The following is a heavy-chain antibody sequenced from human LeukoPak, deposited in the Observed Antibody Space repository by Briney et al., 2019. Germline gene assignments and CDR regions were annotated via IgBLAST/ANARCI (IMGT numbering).Heavy chain of an antibody. CDR1: GGTFSSYA. D-gene: IGHD6-6*01. Sequence: SVKVSCKASGGTFSSYAISWVRQAPGQGLEWMGGIIPIFGTANYAQKFQGRVTITADESTSTAYMELSSLRSEDTAVYYCAREKGIVPRPFDYWGQGTLVTVSS. V-gene: IGHV1-69*13. CDR2: IIPIFGTA. CDR3: AREKGIVPRPFDY. J-gene: IGHJ4*02.